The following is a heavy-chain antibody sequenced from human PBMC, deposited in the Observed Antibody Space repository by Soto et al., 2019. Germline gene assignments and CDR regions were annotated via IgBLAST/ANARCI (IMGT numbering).Heavy chain of an antibody. CDR3: ARDLCSSTSCYVV. J-gene: IGHJ4*02. V-gene: IGHV4-61*01. CDR1: GGSVSSGSYY. Sequence: QVQLQESGPGLVKPSETLSLTCTVSGGSVSSGSYYWSWIRQPPGKGLEWIGYIYYSGSTNYNPSLKSRVPISVDTSKNQFSLKLSSVTAADTAVYYCARDLCSSTSCYVVWGQGTLVTVSS. CDR2: IYYSGST. D-gene: IGHD2-2*01.